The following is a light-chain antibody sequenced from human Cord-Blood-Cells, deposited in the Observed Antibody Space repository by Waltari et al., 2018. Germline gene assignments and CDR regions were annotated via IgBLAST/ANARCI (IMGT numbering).Light chain of an antibody. CDR2: AAS. CDR3: QQYYSYPRT. J-gene: IGKJ1*01. V-gene: IGKV1-8*01. CDR1: QGISSY. Sequence: AIRRTQSPSSLSASTGDRVTITCRASQGISSYLAWYQQKPGKAPKLLTYAASALQCGVPSRFSGSGSGTDFTLTISCLQSEDFATYYCQQYYSYPRTFGQGTKVEIK.